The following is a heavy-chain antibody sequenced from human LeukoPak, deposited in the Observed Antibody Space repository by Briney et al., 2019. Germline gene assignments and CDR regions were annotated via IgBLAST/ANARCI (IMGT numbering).Heavy chain of an antibody. CDR1: GYTFTGYY. D-gene: IGHD3-10*01. Sequence: GASVEVSCKASGYTFTGYYMHWVRQAPGQGLEWMGRINPNSGGTNYAQKFQGRVTMTRDTSISTAYMELSRLRSDDTAVYYCARDQKYYGSGSYSDPDYWGQGTLVTVSS. CDR3: ARDQKYYGSGSYSDPDY. CDR2: INPNSGGT. J-gene: IGHJ4*02. V-gene: IGHV1-2*06.